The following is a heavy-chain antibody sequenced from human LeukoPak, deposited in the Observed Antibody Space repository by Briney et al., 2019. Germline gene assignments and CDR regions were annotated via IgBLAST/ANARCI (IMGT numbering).Heavy chain of an antibody. CDR1: GGSISSGPYY. J-gene: IGHJ6*03. Sequence: PSETLSLTCTVSGGSISSGPYYWSWVRQPAGKGLDWIGRIYTGGNTNYNPSLKSRVTISVDTSKNQFSLNLSSVTAADTAVYYCASFGEPGLSYYYYYYMDVWGKGTTVTISS. CDR2: IYTGGNT. D-gene: IGHD1-14*01. V-gene: IGHV4-61*02. CDR3: ASFGEPGLSYYYYYYMDV.